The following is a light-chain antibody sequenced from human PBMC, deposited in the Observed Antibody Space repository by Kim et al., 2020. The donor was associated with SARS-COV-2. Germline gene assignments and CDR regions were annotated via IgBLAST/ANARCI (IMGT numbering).Light chain of an antibody. Sequence: DIKLTQSPSFLSTSVGDRVNITCRASQGISTSLAWYQQKPGKAPKLLIYAASTLQSGVPSRFSGSGSGTEFTLTISSLQPDDFATYYCQQLNYYPLTFGGGTKVDIK. J-gene: IGKJ4*01. V-gene: IGKV1-9*01. CDR3: QQLNYYPLT. CDR2: AAS. CDR1: QGISTS.